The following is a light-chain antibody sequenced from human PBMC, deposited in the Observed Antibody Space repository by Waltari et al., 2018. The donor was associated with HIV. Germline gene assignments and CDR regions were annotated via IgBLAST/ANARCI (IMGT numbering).Light chain of an antibody. J-gene: IGLJ1*01. V-gene: IGLV1-36*01. Sequence: QSVLTQPPSVSAAPRQRATISCSGSYSNTRNNAVIWFQQLPVQTPKLLIYYDSLLPAGVSDRCSATKSGTSASLAISGLQSEDAADYYCAAWDDTLNGFVFGTGTRVTVL. CDR1: YSNTRNNA. CDR2: YDS. CDR3: AAWDDTLNGFV.